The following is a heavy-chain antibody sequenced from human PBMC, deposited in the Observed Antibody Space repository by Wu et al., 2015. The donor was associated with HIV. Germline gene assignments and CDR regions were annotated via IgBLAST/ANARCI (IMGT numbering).Heavy chain of an antibody. J-gene: IGHJ4*02. CDR3: ARVDGEVDY. CDR2: IIPIFGSA. Sequence: QVQLVQSGAEVKRPGSSVKVSCKASGGTLSSYAISWVRQAPGQGLEWMGRIIPIFGSANYAQRFQGRVTLTADESTSTAYMELSSLKIDDTAIYYCARVDGEVDYWGQGTLVTVSS. CDR1: GGTLSSYA. D-gene: IGHD2-21*01. V-gene: IGHV1-69*13.